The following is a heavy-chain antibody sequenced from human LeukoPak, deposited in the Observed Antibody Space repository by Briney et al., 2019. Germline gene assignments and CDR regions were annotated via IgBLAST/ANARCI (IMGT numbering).Heavy chain of an antibody. J-gene: IGHJ4*02. Sequence: TSETLSLTCSVSGDLIRTYYWSWIRQPPGKGLEWIGYIYYTGSTNYNPSLKSRVTISVDTSKNQFSLNLTSVTAADTAVYYCARACSSATCSFDYWGQGTLVTVSS. CDR1: GDLIRTYY. V-gene: IGHV4-59*01. CDR3: ARACSSATCSFDY. D-gene: IGHD2-2*01. CDR2: IYYTGST.